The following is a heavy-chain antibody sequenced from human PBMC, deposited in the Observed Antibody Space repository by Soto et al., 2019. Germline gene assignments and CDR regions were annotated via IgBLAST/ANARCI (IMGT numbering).Heavy chain of an antibody. V-gene: IGHV1-2*04. D-gene: IGHD1-7*01. J-gene: IGHJ4*02. Sequence: ASVKVSCKASGYTFTGYYMHWVRQAPGQGLEWMGWINPNSGGTNYAQKFQGWVTMTRDTSISTAYMELSRLRSDDTAVYYCARGNLAGTTGADFDYWGQGTLVTVSS. CDR2: INPNSGGT. CDR3: ARGNLAGTTGADFDY. CDR1: GYTFTGYY.